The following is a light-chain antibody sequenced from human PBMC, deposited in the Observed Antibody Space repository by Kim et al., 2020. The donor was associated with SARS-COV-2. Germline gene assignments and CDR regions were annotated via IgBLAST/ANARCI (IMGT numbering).Light chain of an antibody. CDR2: AAS. CDR3: QQSYSSPRT. Sequence: ASVGDSVTITCRASQSINNNLNWYKQKPGKAPKLLIYAASSLQSGVPSRFSGSGSGTDFTLTIRSLQPEDFATYYCQQSYSSPRTFGPGTKVDIK. J-gene: IGKJ3*01. CDR1: QSINNN. V-gene: IGKV1-39*01.